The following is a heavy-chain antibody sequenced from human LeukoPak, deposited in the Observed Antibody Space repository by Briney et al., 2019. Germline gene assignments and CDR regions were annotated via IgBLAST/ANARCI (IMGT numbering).Heavy chain of an antibody. D-gene: IGHD5-24*01. V-gene: IGHV3-43*01. CDR3: AKGSRDGYNYCDY. J-gene: IGHJ4*02. CDR1: GFTFDDYT. Sequence: GGSLRLSCAASGFTFDDYTMHWVRQAPGKGLEWVSLISWDGGSTYYADSVKGRFTISRDNSKNSLYLQANSLRTEDTALYYCAKGSRDGYNYCDYWGQGTLVTVSS. CDR2: ISWDGGST.